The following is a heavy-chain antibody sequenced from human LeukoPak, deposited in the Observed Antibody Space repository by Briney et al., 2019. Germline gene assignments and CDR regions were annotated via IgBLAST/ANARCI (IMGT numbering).Heavy chain of an antibody. CDR1: GGSISSYY. D-gene: IGHD3-3*01. Sequence: SETLSLTRTVSGGSISSYYWSWIRQPPGKGLEWIGYIYYSGSTNYNPSLKSRVTISVDTSKNQFSLKLSSVTAADTAVYYCARVLGFWSGYFDYWGQGTLVTVSS. V-gene: IGHV4-59*01. CDR2: IYYSGST. CDR3: ARVLGFWSGYFDY. J-gene: IGHJ4*02.